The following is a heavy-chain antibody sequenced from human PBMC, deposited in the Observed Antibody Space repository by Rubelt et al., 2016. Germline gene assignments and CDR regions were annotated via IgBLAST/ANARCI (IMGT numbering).Heavy chain of an antibody. Sequence: QVQLQESGPGLVKPSETLSLTFAVYGGSFSGYYWSWIRRLPGKGLEWIGEINHSGSTNYNPSLKSRVTISVDTSKNQFSLKLSSVTAADTAVYYCARERVYPREGVSYFDYWGQGTLVTVSS. CDR3: ARERVYPREGVSYFDY. J-gene: IGHJ4*02. V-gene: IGHV4-34*10. CDR2: INHSGST. CDR1: GGSFSGYY. D-gene: IGHD5/OR15-5a*01.